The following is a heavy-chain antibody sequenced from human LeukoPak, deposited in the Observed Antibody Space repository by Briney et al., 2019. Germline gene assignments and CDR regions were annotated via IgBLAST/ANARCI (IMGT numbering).Heavy chain of an antibody. J-gene: IGHJ4*02. CDR1: GGSISSSNYY. D-gene: IGHD1-26*01. Sequence: PSGALSLTCTVSGGSISSSNYYWGWIRHPPRTGLEWLGTIYYSGSTYYNPSLKSRVTISVDTSKNPFSLKLKYVTAADTAVYYCARRVSGSNGCFDYWGQGTLVTVSS. CDR2: IYYSGST. V-gene: IGHV4-39*01. CDR3: ARRVSGSNGCFDY.